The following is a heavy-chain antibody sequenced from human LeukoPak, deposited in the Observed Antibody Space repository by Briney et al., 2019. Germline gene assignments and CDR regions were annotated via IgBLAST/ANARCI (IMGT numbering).Heavy chain of an antibody. D-gene: IGHD6-19*01. CDR2: ISSGSTTI. J-gene: IGHJ4*02. CDR1: GFTLSSYS. V-gene: IGHV3-48*02. Sequence: GGSLRLSCATSGFTLSSYSMNWVRQAPGKGREWISYISSGSTTIYYADSVKGRFTISRDNAKNSLYLQMNSLRDEDTAVYYCARDVEQWLVRVYYFDYWGQGTLVTVSS. CDR3: ARDVEQWLVRVYYFDY.